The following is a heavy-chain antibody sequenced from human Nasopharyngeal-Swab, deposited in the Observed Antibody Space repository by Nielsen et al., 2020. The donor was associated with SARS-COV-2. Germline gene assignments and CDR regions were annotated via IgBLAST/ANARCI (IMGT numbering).Heavy chain of an antibody. CDR1: GGTFSSYA. Sequence: SVKVSCKASGGTFSSYAISWVRQAPGQGLEWMGGIIPIFGTANYAQKFQGRVTITADESTSTAYMELSRLRSDDTAVYYCARDLSGSSDFYYYGMDVWGQGTTVTVSS. CDR3: ARDLSGSSDFYYYGMDV. D-gene: IGHD3-10*01. V-gene: IGHV1-69*13. J-gene: IGHJ6*02. CDR2: IIPIFGTA.